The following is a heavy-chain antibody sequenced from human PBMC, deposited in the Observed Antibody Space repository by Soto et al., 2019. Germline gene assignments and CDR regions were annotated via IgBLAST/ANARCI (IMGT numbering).Heavy chain of an antibody. V-gene: IGHV3-66*01. D-gene: IGHD3-16*01. Sequence: EVLLEESGGGFVQPGGSLRLSCAASGFTVSNNYMTWVRQAPGKGLEWVAVIQDGGCISYAESVSDRFTISRDNAKVTVFLEMNNLRPEYTAVYFCARGEGSGSNALGHWGQGTLVTVSS. CDR1: GFTVSNNY. CDR2: IQDGGCI. CDR3: ARGEGSGSNALGH. J-gene: IGHJ4*02.